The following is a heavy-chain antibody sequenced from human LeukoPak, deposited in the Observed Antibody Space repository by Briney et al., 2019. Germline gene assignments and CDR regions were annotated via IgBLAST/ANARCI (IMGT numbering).Heavy chain of an antibody. CDR1: GYTFTSYG. CDR2: ISAYNGNT. J-gene: IGHJ6*03. D-gene: IGHD6-19*01. V-gene: IGHV1-18*01. CDR3: ARSDSSGWYGGYYYYYMDV. Sequence: ASVKVSCKASGYTFTSYGFTWVRQAPGQGLEWMGWISAYNGNTNYAQKLQGRVTMTTDTPTSTAYRELRSLRSDDTAVYYCARSDSSGWYGGYYYYYMDVWGKGTTVTVSS.